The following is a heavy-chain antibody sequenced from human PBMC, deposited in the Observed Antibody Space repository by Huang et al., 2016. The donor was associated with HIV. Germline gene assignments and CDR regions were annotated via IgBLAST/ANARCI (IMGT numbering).Heavy chain of an antibody. Sequence: EIQLGESGGGLVQPGRSLRLSCTASGLSFGDYAMGWFRQASGRGLEWVGFIRSNDNGGTTDYAASVKDRFTISRDDSKNIAYLQMKSLKIDDTATYYCSRDLDQLWSRAFDMWGQGTMVTVSS. CDR1: GLSFGDYA. V-gene: IGHV3-49*03. D-gene: IGHD3-10*01. CDR2: IRSNDNGGTT. CDR3: SRDLDQLWSRAFDM. J-gene: IGHJ3*02.